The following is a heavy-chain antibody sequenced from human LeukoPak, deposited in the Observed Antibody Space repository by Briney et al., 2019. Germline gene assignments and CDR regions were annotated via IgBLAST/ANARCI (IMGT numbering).Heavy chain of an antibody. J-gene: IGHJ4*02. D-gene: IGHD6-19*01. CDR3: ARSHSPRPGIGVAGYGGYFDC. V-gene: IGHV6-1*01. Sequence: SQTLSLTCAISGDSVSSNSAAWNWIRQSPSRGLEWLGRTYYRSKWYNEYAVSVKSRITINPDTSKNQFSLQLNSVTPEDTAVYYCARSHSPRPGIGVAGYGGYFDCWGQGTLVTVSS. CDR1: GDSVSSNSAA. CDR2: TYYRSKWYN.